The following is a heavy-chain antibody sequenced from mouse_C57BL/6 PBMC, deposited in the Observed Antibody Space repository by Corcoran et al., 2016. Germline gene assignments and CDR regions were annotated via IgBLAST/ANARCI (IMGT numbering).Heavy chain of an antibody. CDR2: IYPGSGNT. V-gene: IGHV1-76*01. J-gene: IGHJ1*03. CDR3: AREGRWYFDV. CDR1: GYTFTDYY. Sequence: QVQLKQSGAELVRPGASVKLSCKASGYTFTDYYINWVKQRPGQGLEWIARIYPGSGNTYYNEKFKGKATLTAEKSSSTAYMKLSSLTSEDSAVYFCAREGRWYFDVLGTGTAVTVSS.